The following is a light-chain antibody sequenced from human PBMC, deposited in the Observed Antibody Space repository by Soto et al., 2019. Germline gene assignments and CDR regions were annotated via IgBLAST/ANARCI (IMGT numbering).Light chain of an antibody. V-gene: IGLV1-40*01. Sequence: QSVLTQPPSVSGAPGQRVTISCTGSSSNIGAGYDVHWYQQLPGTAPKLLIYGNSNRPSGVPDRFSGSKSGTSASLAITGLQAEDEADYYCQSYDSSLSGYVFGAGTMLTVL. CDR3: QSYDSSLSGYV. CDR2: GNS. J-gene: IGLJ1*01. CDR1: SSNIGAGYD.